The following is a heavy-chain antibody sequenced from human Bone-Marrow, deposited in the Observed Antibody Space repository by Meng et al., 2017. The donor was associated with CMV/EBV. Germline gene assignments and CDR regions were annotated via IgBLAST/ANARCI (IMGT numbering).Heavy chain of an antibody. CDR3: AKDRGGGSGWYRSDAFDI. V-gene: IGHV3-7*01. CDR1: GFTFSSYW. CDR2: IKQDGSEK. J-gene: IGHJ3*02. Sequence: GGSLRLSCAASGFTFSSYWMSWVRQAPGKGLEWVANIKQDGSEKYYVDSVKGRFTISRDNSKNTLYLQMNSLRAEDTAVYYCAKDRGGGSGWYRSDAFDIWGQGTMVTVSS. D-gene: IGHD6-19*01.